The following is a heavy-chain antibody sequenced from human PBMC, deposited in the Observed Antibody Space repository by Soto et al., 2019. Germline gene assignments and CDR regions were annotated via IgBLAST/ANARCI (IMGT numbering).Heavy chain of an antibody. CDR3: ARGATVVTG. CDR1: CGSIISYY. J-gene: IGHJ4*02. CDR2: IYYSGST. D-gene: IGHD2-15*01. V-gene: IGHV4-59*01. Sequence: SETLSLTCTFSCGSIISYYWSWIRQPPGKGLEWIGYIYYSGSTNYNPSLKSRVTISVDTSKNQFSLKLSSVTAADTAVYYCARGATVVTGWGQGTLVTVSS.